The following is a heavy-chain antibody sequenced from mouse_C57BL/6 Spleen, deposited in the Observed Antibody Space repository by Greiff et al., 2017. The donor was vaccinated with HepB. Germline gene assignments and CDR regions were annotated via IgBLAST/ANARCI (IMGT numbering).Heavy chain of an antibody. Sequence: QVQLQQSGAELVKPGASVKISCKASGYAFSSYWMNWVNQRPGKGLEWIGQIYPGDGDTNYNGKFKGKATLTADKSSSTAYMQLSSLTSEDSAVYFCARGNYYSNYEAYWGQGTLVTVSA. J-gene: IGHJ3*01. CDR3: ARGNYYSNYEAY. CDR2: IYPGDGDT. D-gene: IGHD2-5*01. CDR1: GYAFSSYW. V-gene: IGHV1-80*01.